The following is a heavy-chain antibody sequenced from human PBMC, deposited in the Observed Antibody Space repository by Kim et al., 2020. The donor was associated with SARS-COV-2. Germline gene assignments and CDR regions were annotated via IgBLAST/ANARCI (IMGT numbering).Heavy chain of an antibody. CDR1: GGTFSSYA. D-gene: IGHD3-22*01. J-gene: IGHJ4*02. Sequence: SVKVSCKASGGTFSSYAISWVRQAPGQGLEWMGGIIPIFGTANYAQKFHGRVTITADESTSTAYMELSSLRSEDTAVYYCARGNYYDSSGYAYYFDYWGQGTLVTVSS. CDR3: ARGNYYDSSGYAYYFDY. V-gene: IGHV1-69*13. CDR2: IIPIFGTA.